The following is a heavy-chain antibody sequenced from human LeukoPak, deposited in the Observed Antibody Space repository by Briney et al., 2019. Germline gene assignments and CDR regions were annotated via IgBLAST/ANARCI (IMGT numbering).Heavy chain of an antibody. D-gene: IGHD1-1*01. CDR2: IKQDGTEK. J-gene: IGHJ4*02. CDR3: ARVGNWNLDY. V-gene: IGHV3-7*01. Sequence: GGSLRLSCAASGFTFTTYWMNWVRQAPGKGLEWVANIKQDGTEKYYVDSVKGRFVISRDNAKNSVYLQMNSLRAEDTAVYYCARVGNWNLDYWGQGTLVTVSS. CDR1: GFTFTTYW.